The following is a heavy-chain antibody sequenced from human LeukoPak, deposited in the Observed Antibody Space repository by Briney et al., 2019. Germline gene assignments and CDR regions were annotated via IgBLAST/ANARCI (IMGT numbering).Heavy chain of an antibody. Sequence: GGSLRLSCAASGFTFSSYRMSCVRQAPGKGLEWLANINEDGSEQYYVDSVKSRYTISRDNAKNSLYLQMNSLRAEDKAVYYCARGGRYYVYWGQGTLVTVSS. CDR2: INEDGSEQ. J-gene: IGHJ4*02. V-gene: IGHV3-7*04. CDR1: GFTFSSYR. CDR3: ARGGRYYVY. D-gene: IGHD1-26*01.